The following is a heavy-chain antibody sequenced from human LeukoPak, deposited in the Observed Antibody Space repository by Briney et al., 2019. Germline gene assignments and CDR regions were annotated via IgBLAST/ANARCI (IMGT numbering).Heavy chain of an antibody. Sequence: SGTLSLTCAVSGGSISSSNWWSWVRQPPGKGLEWIGEIYHSGSTNYNPSLKSRVTISVDKSKNQFSLKLSSVTAADTAVYYCARSTEHYYDSSGLRPPDYWGQGTLVTVSS. CDR1: GGSISSSNW. CDR2: IYHSGST. D-gene: IGHD3-22*01. CDR3: ARSTEHYYDSSGLRPPDY. J-gene: IGHJ4*02. V-gene: IGHV4-4*02.